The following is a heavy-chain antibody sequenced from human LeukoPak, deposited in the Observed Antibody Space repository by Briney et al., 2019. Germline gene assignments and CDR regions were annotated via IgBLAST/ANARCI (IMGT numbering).Heavy chain of an antibody. V-gene: IGHV1-46*01. CDR1: GYTFTSYY. CDR2: INPSGGGT. CDR3: ARRERTVGATTYYFDY. J-gene: IGHJ4*02. Sequence: ASVKVSREASGYTFTSYYMHWVRQAPGQGLEWMGVINPSGGGTSYAQKFQGRVTMTRDTSTSTIYMELSSLRSEDTAVYYCARRERTVGATTYYFDYWGQGTLVTVSS. D-gene: IGHD1-26*01.